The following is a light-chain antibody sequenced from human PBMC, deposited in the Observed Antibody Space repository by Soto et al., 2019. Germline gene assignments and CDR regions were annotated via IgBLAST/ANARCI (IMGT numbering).Light chain of an antibody. CDR1: QGIGNY. CDR2: DAS. CDR3: QQYENLPT. J-gene: IGKJ5*01. V-gene: IGKV1-33*01. Sequence: DIQMTPSPSTLPAAVGDRVTITFRASQGIGNYLAWYQQKPGRAPKLLIYDASNLEAGVPSRFRGSGSGTDFTFTISRLQPEDIATYYCQQYENLPTFGQGTRLEIK.